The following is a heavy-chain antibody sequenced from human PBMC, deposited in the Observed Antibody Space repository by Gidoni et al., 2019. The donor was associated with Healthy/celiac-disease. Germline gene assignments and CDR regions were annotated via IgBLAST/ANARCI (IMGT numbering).Heavy chain of an antibody. CDR2: ISYDGSNK. Sequence: QVQLVESGGGVVQPGRSLRLSCAASGFTFSSYAMHWVRQAPGKGLEWVAVISYDGSNKYYADSVKGRFTISRDNSKNTLYLQMNSLRAEDTAVYYCARELDDIVATMGGFDYWGQGTLVTVSS. J-gene: IGHJ4*02. CDR1: GFTFSSYA. V-gene: IGHV3-30-3*01. D-gene: IGHD5-12*01. CDR3: ARELDDIVATMGGFDY.